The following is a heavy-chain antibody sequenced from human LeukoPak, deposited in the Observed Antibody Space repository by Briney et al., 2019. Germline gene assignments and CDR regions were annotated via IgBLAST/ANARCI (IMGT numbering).Heavy chain of an antibody. CDR2: INPSGGST. Sequence: GASVKVSCKASGYTFTSCYMHWVRQAPGQGLEWMGIINPSGGSTSYAQKFQGRVTMTRDTSTSTVYMELSSLRSEDTAVYYCARDPGYCSGGSCRDAFDIWGQGTMVTVSS. J-gene: IGHJ3*02. CDR3: ARDPGYCSGGSCRDAFDI. CDR1: GYTFTSCY. V-gene: IGHV1-46*01. D-gene: IGHD2-15*01.